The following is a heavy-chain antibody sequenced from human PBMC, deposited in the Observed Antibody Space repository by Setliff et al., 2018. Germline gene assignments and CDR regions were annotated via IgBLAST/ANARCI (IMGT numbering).Heavy chain of an antibody. Sequence: SVKVSCKASGGTFSSYAISWVRQAPGQGLEWMGGIIPIFGTANYAQKFQGRVTITTDESTSTAYMELSSLRSEDTAVYYCARDDGAAAILYYYYMDVWGKGTTVTVSS. V-gene: IGHV1-69*05. J-gene: IGHJ6*03. CDR2: IIPIFGTA. CDR1: GGTFSSYA. D-gene: IGHD2-2*02. CDR3: ARDDGAAAILYYYYMDV.